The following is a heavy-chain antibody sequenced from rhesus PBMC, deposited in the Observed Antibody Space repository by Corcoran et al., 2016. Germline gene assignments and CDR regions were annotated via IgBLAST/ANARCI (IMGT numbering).Heavy chain of an antibody. CDR2: ISGIGGST. V-gene: IGHV4-173*01. Sequence: QLQLQESGPGLVKPSETLSLTCAVSGGSISSHYWSWIRQPPGKGLEWIGRISGIGGSTDYNPSLKSRVTISTDTSKNQFSLKLSSVTAADTAVYYCARDAIVVVFTALLDDWGQGVLVTVSS. CDR3: ARDAIVVVFTALLDD. CDR1: GGSISSHY. J-gene: IGHJ4*01. D-gene: IGHD2-27*01.